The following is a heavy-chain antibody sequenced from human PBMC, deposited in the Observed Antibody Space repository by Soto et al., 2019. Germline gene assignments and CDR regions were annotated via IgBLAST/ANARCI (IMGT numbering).Heavy chain of an antibody. J-gene: IGHJ4*02. CDR3: ATMGTPATGLYYFDY. V-gene: IGHV4-30-4*01. D-gene: IGHD5-18*01. Sequence: QVQLLESGPGLVKPSQTLSLTCTVSGGSISSGNYYWSWIRQPPGKGLGWIGFISYSGSTYYSLSLKSRVTISVDTSKNQFSLNLSFMTAADTAVYYCATMGTPATGLYYFDYWGQGTLVTVSS. CDR1: GGSISSGNYY. CDR2: ISYSGST.